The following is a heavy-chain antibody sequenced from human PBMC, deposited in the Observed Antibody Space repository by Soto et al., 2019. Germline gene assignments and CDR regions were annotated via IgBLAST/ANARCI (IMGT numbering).Heavy chain of an antibody. CDR3: ARARWYDGFDI. J-gene: IGHJ3*02. V-gene: IGHV4-38-2*01. CDR1: GYSISSGNY. Sequence: KASETLSLTCAVSGYSISSGNYWGWIRQPPGKGLEWIGSVYHSGSTYYNPSLKSRVTISLDTSKNQVSLRLSSVTAADTAMYYCARARWYDGFDIWGQGTMVTVSS. CDR2: VYHSGST. D-gene: IGHD2-15*01.